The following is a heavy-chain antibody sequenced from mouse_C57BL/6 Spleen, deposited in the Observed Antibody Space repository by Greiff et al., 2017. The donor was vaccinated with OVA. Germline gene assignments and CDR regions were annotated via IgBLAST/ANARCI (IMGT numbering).Heavy chain of an antibody. Sequence: VQLQQSGAELVRPGASVTLSCKASGYTFTDYEMHWVKQTPVHGLEWIGAIDPETGGTAYNQKFKGKAILTADKSSSTAYMELRSLTSEDSAVYYCTREDYGITGYCDVWGTGTTVTVSS. CDR2: IDPETGGT. CDR3: TREDYGITGYCDV. V-gene: IGHV1-15*01. J-gene: IGHJ1*03. CDR1: GYTFTDYE. D-gene: IGHD2-1*01.